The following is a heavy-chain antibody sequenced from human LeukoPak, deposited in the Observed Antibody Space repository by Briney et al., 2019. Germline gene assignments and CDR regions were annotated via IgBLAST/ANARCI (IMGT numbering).Heavy chain of an antibody. D-gene: IGHD1-26*01. V-gene: IGHV1-69*04. CDR3: ARVRWNSGSYHFDY. CDR1: GGTFSSYA. J-gene: IGHJ4*02. CDR2: IIPIFGIA. Sequence: GASVKVSCKASGGTFSSYAISWVRQAPGQGLEWMGRIIPIFGIANYAQKFQGSVTITADKSTSTAYMELSSLRSEDTAVYYCARVRWNSGSYHFDYWGQGTLVTVSS.